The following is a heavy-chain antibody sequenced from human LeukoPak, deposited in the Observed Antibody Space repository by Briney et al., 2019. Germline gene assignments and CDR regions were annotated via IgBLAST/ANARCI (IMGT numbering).Heavy chain of an antibody. Sequence: ASVKVSCKASGYTFTGYYMHWVRQAPGQGLEWMGWINPNSGGTNYAQKFQGWVTMTRDTSISTAYMELSRLRSDDTAVYYCARRRYYDSSSYYLDYWGQGTLVTVSS. CDR3: ARRRYYDSSSYYLDY. D-gene: IGHD3-22*01. CDR2: INPNSGGT. CDR1: GYTFTGYY. J-gene: IGHJ4*02. V-gene: IGHV1-2*04.